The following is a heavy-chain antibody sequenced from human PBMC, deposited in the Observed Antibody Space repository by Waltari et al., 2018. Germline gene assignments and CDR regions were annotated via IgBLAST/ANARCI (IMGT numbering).Heavy chain of an antibody. CDR1: GGPFSSYA. D-gene: IGHD3-10*01. CDR2: IIPIFGTA. Sequence: QVQLVQSGAEVKKPGSSVKFSCKPSGGPFSSYAIGWVRQAPGQGLEWMGGIIPIFGTANYAQKFQGRVTITADKSTSTAYMELSSLRSEDTAVYYCAIDYYGSGSYYKLWGQGTLVTVSS. V-gene: IGHV1-69*06. J-gene: IGHJ4*02. CDR3: AIDYYGSGSYYKL.